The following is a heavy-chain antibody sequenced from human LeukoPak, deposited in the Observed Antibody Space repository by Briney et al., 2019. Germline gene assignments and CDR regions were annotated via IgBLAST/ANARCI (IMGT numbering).Heavy chain of an antibody. CDR1: GFTFSSYA. J-gene: IGHJ4*02. D-gene: IGHD2-21*02. CDR3: AKFGAAYCGGDCSDY. Sequence: GGSLRLSCAASGFTFSSYAMSWVRQAPGKGLEWVSAISGSGGSTYYADSVKGRFTISRDNSKNTLYLQMNSLRAEDTAVYYCAKFGAAYCGGDCSDYWGQGTLVTVSS. CDR2: ISGSGGST. V-gene: IGHV3-23*01.